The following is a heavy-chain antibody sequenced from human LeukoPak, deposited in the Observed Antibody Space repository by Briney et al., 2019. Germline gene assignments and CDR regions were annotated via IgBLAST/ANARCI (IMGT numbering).Heavy chain of an antibody. J-gene: IGHJ6*03. D-gene: IGHD3-22*01. CDR3: ARTNDYDSSGYYSWDYYYYMDV. CDR1: GGSISSYY. Sequence: SETLSLTCTVSGGSISSYYWSWIRQPAGKGLEWIGRIYTSGSTNYNPSLKSRVTMSVDTSKNQFSLKLSSVTAADTAVYYCARTNDYDSSGYYSWDYYYYMDVWGKGTTVTVSS. CDR2: IYTSGST. V-gene: IGHV4-4*07.